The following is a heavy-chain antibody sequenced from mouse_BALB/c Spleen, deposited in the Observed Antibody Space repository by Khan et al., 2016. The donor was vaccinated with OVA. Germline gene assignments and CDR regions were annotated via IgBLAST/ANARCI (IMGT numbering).Heavy chain of an antibody. CDR1: GFSLTNYG. CDR3: ARQPYYHYYLMDY. Sequence: QMQLEESGPGLVAPSQSLSITCTISGFSLTNYGIHWVRQPPGKGLEWLVVIWSDGSTTYNSALKSRLSISKDNSKSQVFLKMNSLQTEDTAKYYCARQPYYHYYLMDYWGQGTSVTVSP. V-gene: IGHV2-6-1*01. CDR2: IWSDGST. J-gene: IGHJ4*01. D-gene: IGHD2-10*01.